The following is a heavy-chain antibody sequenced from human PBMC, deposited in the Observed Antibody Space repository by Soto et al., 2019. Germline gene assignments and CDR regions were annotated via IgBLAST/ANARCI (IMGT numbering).Heavy chain of an antibody. J-gene: IGHJ6*02. CDR2: ISYDGSNK. Sequence: PGGSLRLSCAASGLTFSSYGMHWVRQAPGKGLDWVALISYDGSNKYYADSVKGRFTVSRDKSKNTLYLQMNSLRAEDTALYYCAKDSISLPSYRGMDFWGQGTTVTVSS. CDR3: AKDSISLPSYRGMDF. D-gene: IGHD3-16*02. V-gene: IGHV3-30*18. CDR1: GLTFSSYG.